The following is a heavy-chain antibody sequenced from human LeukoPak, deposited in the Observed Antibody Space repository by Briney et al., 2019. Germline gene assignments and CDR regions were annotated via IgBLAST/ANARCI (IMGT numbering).Heavy chain of an antibody. D-gene: IGHD2-2*01. J-gene: IGHJ2*01. CDR1: GYTFTSYG. CDR3: ARTCSTSCPYWYFDL. CDR2: ISAYNDNT. V-gene: IGHV1-18*01. Sequence: ASVKVSCKASGYTFTSYGISWVRQAPGQGLEWMGWISAYNDNTNYAQKLQGRVTMTTDTSTSTAYMDLRSLRSDDTAVYYCARTCSTSCPYWYFDLWGRGTLVTVFS.